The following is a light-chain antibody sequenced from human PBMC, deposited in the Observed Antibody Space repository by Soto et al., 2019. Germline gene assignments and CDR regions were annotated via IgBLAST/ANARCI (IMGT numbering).Light chain of an antibody. CDR3: SSYTSSSTPV. J-gene: IGLJ1*01. V-gene: IGLV2-14*01. CDR2: EVS. CDR1: SXDVGGYNY. Sequence: QSVLTQPVSVSGSPGQSITISCTGTSXDVGGYNYVSWYQQHPGKAPKLMIYEVSNRPSGISNRFSGSKSGNTASLTISGLQAEDEADYYCSSYTSSSTPVFGTGTKVTLL.